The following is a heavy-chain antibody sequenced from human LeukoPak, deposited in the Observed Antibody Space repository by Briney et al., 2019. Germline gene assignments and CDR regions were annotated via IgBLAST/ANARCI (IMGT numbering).Heavy chain of an antibody. CDR1: GFTFSSYA. CDR2: ISYDGSNK. J-gene: IGHJ6*02. Sequence: GGSLRLSCAASGFTFSSYAMHWVRQAPGKGLEWVAVISYDGSNKYYADSVKGRFTISRDNSKNTLYLQMNSLRAEDTAVYYCAKGLWLVVVAASGGMDVWGQGTTVTVSS. V-gene: IGHV3-30-3*01. D-gene: IGHD2-15*01. CDR3: AKGLWLVVVAASGGMDV.